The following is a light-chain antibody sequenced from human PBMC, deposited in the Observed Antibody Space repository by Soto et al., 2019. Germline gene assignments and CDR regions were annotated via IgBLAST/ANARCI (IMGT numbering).Light chain of an antibody. CDR1: QSVSSY. J-gene: IGKJ5*01. Sequence: EIVLTQSPATLSLSPGERATLSCSSSQSVSSYLAWYQQKPGQAPRLLIYDASNRATGIPARFSGSGSGTDFTLTISSLEPEDFAVYYYQQRSNSITFGQGTRLEIK. CDR3: QQRSNSIT. CDR2: DAS. V-gene: IGKV3-11*01.